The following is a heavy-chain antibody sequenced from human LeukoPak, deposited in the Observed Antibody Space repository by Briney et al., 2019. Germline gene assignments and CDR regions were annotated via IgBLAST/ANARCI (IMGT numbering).Heavy chain of an antibody. V-gene: IGHV3-30*03. D-gene: IGHD5-12*01. Sequence: GRSLRLSCAASGFTFSNYGMHWVRQAPGKGLEWVAVISYDGSNKYCADSVKGRFTISRDNSKNTLYLQMNSLRAEDTALYYCVREGDLGGYYFDYWGQGALVTVSS. CDR2: ISYDGSNK. CDR1: GFTFSNYG. J-gene: IGHJ4*02. CDR3: VREGDLGGYYFDY.